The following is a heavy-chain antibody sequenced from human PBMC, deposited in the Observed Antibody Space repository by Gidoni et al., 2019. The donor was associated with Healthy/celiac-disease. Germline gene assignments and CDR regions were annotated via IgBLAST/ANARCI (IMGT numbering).Heavy chain of an antibody. CDR3: ARVGGMTTVTP. V-gene: IGHV4-31*02. D-gene: IGHD4-17*01. CDR2: IYHSGST. CDR1: GSISSGGYY. Sequence: GSISSGGYYWRWIRQHPGKGMEWIGYIYHSGSTSYNPSLKSRVTISVDTSKNQFSLKLSAVTAADTAVYYGARVGGMTTVTPWGQGTLVTVSS. J-gene: IGHJ5*02.